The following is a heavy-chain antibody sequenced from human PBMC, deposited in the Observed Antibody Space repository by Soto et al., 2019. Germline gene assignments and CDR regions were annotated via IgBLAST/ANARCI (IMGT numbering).Heavy chain of an antibody. CDR3: ARDRIMITCGGVIVMAY. Sequence: ASVKVSCKASGYTFTSYAIHWVRQAPGQRLEWMGWINAGNGNTKYSQKFQGRVTITRDTSASTAYMELSSLRSEDTAVYYCARDRIMITCGGVIVMAYWGQGTLVTVSS. V-gene: IGHV1-3*01. CDR2: INAGNGNT. CDR1: GYTFTSYA. J-gene: IGHJ4*02. D-gene: IGHD3-16*02.